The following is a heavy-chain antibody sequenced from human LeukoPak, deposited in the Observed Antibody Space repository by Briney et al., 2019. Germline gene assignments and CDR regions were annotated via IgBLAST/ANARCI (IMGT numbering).Heavy chain of an antibody. J-gene: IGHJ4*02. CDR3: ARELGLVDY. V-gene: IGHV4-39*07. D-gene: IGHD3-16*01. Sequence: SETLSLTCAVSGASISSTPYYWSWIRQPPGKGLEWIGEINHSGSTNYNPSLKSRVTISVDTSKNQFSLKLSSVTAADTAVYYCARELGLVDYWGQGTLVTVSS. CDR2: INHSGST. CDR1: GASISSTPYY.